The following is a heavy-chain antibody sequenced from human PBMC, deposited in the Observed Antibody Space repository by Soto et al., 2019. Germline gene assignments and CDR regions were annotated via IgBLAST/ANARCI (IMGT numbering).Heavy chain of an antibody. J-gene: IGHJ5*01. CDR2: TYYRSKWFN. Sequence: SQTLSLTCAISGDSVSTKSATWDGIRQSPSRGLEWLGRTYYRSKWFNDYAVSVKGRISINPDTSNNQFSLQLNSVTPDDTAVYYCARLIGNSWFDSWGQGTLVTVSS. CDR3: ARLIGNSWFDS. D-gene: IGHD2-8*01. CDR1: GDSVSTKSAT. V-gene: IGHV6-1*01.